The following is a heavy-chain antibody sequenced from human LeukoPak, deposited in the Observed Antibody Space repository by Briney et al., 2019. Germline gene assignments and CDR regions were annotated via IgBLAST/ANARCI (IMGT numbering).Heavy chain of an antibody. Sequence: LETLSLTCTVSGGSISSNYWSWVRQPAGRGLEWIGRFYISGSTKYNPSLKSRVTMSIDTSKNQFSLKLTSVTAADTAVYYCARDARLHYYFDYWGQGTLVTVSS. CDR3: ARDARLHYYFDY. J-gene: IGHJ4*02. V-gene: IGHV4-4*07. D-gene: IGHD4-11*01. CDR2: FYISGST. CDR1: GGSISSNY.